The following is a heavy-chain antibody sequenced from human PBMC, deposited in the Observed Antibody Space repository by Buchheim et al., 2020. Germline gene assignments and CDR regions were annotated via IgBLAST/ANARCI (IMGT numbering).Heavy chain of an antibody. Sequence: QVQLQESGPGLVKPSQTLSLTCTVSGGSISSGDYYWSWIRQPPGKGLEWIGYIYYSGSTYYNPSLKSRVTISVDTSKNPFSLKLSSVTAADTAVYYCARDYATVTTGGLWAYNWFDPWGQGTL. CDR1: GGSISSGDYY. CDR2: IYYSGST. J-gene: IGHJ5*02. D-gene: IGHD4-17*01. CDR3: ARDYATVTTGGLWAYNWFDP. V-gene: IGHV4-30-4*01.